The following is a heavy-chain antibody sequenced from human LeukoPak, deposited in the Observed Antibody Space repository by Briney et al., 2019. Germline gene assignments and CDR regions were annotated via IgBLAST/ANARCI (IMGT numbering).Heavy chain of an antibody. CDR2: IGGSGGNT. Sequence: GGSLRLSCAEPVVIFSTYTMSCGRQAPGKGLEWVSAIGGSGGNTFYADSVKGRFTISRDNSKDTLYLQMNSLRAEDTAVYYCALPRWELLDWGQGTLVTVSS. CDR3: ALPRWELLD. J-gene: IGHJ4*02. V-gene: IGHV3-23*01. CDR1: VVIFSTYT. D-gene: IGHD1-26*01.